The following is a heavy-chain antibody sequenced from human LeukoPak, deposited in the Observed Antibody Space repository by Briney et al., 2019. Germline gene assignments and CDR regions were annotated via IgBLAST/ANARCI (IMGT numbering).Heavy chain of an antibody. D-gene: IGHD1-26*01. V-gene: IGHV1-46*01. CDR2: INPSGGST. CDR1: GYTFTSYG. J-gene: IGHJ4*02. Sequence: EASVRVSCKASGYTFTSYGISWVRQAPGQGLEWMGIINPSGGSTSYAQKFQGRVTMTRDMSTSTVYMELSSLRSEDTAVYYCARSSVGASCSFDYWGQGTLVTVSS. CDR3: ARSSVGASCSFDY.